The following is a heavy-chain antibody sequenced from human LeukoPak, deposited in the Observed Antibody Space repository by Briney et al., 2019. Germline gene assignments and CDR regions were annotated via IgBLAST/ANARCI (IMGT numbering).Heavy chain of an antibody. CDR3: ARDGTPNDYYDSSGFHDAFDI. J-gene: IGHJ3*02. V-gene: IGHV3-21*01. CDR1: GFTFTNYN. Sequence: PGRSLRLSCAASGFTFTNYNMNWVRQAPGKGLEWVSSITSSSRYIYYGDPVKGRFTISRDNAKNSLYLQMNSLRAEDTAVYYCARDGTPNDYYDSSGFHDAFDIWGQGTMVTVSS. D-gene: IGHD3-22*01. CDR2: ITSSSRYI.